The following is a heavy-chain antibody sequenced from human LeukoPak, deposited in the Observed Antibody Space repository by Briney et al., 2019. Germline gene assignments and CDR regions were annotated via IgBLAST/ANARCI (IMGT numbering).Heavy chain of an antibody. V-gene: IGHV4-30-2*01. Sequence: TLSLTCAVSGGSMSSVSNSWTWIRQPPGKGLEWIGYVYYSGSSYYNPSLESRVIISVDRSKNQFSLKVSSVTAADTAVYYCARDQQQLVPGTFDIWGQGIMVTVSS. J-gene: IGHJ3*02. CDR3: ARDQQQLVPGTFDI. D-gene: IGHD6-13*01. CDR2: VYYSGSS. CDR1: GGSMSSVSNS.